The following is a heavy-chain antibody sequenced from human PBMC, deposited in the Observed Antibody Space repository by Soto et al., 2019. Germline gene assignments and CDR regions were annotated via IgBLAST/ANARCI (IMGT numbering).Heavy chain of an antibody. V-gene: IGHV1-8*01. J-gene: IGHJ4*02. CDR1: GYTFTSYD. Sequence: ASVKVSCKASGYTFTSYDINWVRQATGQGLEWMGWMNPNSGNTGYARKFQGRVTMTRNTSISTAYMELSSLRSEDTAVYYCARGDQAYYDSSGYYNYWGQGTLVTVSS. CDR3: ARGDQAYYDSSGYYNY. CDR2: MNPNSGNT. D-gene: IGHD3-22*01.